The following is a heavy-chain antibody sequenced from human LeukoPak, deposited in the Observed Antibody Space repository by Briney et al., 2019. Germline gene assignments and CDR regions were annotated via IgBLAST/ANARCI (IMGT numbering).Heavy chain of an antibody. J-gene: IGHJ5*02. CDR1: GFTFSSYA. CDR2: ISGSGDST. CDR3: AKGEYYYDSSGYYPENWFDP. Sequence: PGGSLRLSCAASGFTFSSYAMSWVRQAPGKGLEWVSAISGSGDSTYYADSVKGRFTISRDNSKNTLYLQMNSLRAEDTAVYYCAKGEYYYDSSGYYPENWFDPWGQGTLLTVSS. V-gene: IGHV3-23*01. D-gene: IGHD3-22*01.